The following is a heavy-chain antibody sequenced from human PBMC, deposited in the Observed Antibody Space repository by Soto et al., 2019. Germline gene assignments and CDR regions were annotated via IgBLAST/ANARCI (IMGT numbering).Heavy chain of an antibody. D-gene: IGHD3-22*01. CDR2: IKSKTDGETV. V-gene: IGHV3-15*01. CDR3: ATQQFFDDSGFSFDQ. J-gene: IGHJ4*02. CDR1: VISFTTAS. Sequence: PRGALLVSCVGSVISFTTASMNWVRQAPGKGLEWVGRIKSKTDGETVDYAAPVRGRFIISRDDSKNTVYLSVSGLKTEDTAIYYCATQQFFDDSGFSFDQWGQGNLVTVSS.